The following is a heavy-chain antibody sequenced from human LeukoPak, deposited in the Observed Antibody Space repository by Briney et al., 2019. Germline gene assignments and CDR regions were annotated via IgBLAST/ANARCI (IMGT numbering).Heavy chain of an antibody. CDR3: ARDHVVAAERFDY. V-gene: IGHV3-30-3*01. D-gene: IGHD6-13*01. CDR2: ISYDGSNK. CDR1: GFTFSSYA. J-gene: IGHJ4*02. Sequence: GGSLRLSCAASGFTFSSYAMHWVRQAPGKGLEWVAVISYDGSNKYYADSVKGRFTISRDNSKNTLYLQMNSLRAEDTAVYYCARDHVVAAERFDYWGQGTLVTVSS.